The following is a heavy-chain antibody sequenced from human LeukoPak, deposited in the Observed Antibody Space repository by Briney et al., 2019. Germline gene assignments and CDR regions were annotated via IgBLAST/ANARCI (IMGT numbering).Heavy chain of an antibody. CDR1: GFTFSSYA. V-gene: IGHV3-30-3*01. D-gene: IGHD2-21*02. CDR2: MSYDGSNK. CDR3: TRDLTSWVVTATSPR. J-gene: IGHJ4*02. Sequence: GRSLRLSCAASGFTFSSYAMHWVRQAPGKGLEWVAAMSYDGSNKYYADSVKGRFTISRDNSKNTLYLQMNSLRAEDTAVYYCTRDLTSWVVTATSPRWGQGTLVTVSS.